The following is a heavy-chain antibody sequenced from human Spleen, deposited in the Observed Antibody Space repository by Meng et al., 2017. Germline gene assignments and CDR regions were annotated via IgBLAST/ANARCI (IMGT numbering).Heavy chain of an antibody. CDR1: GYTFTSYG. Sequence: QVQLMQSGAEVKKPGASGKGSCKASGYTFTSYGISWVRQAPGQGLEWVGWISAYDGNTNFAQKLQGRVTMTTDTSTSTAYMELRSLRSDDTAVYYCARYGPAGFYFDSWGQGTLVTVSS. D-gene: IGHD3-10*01. CDR3: ARYGPAGFYFDS. CDR2: ISAYDGNT. J-gene: IGHJ4*02. V-gene: IGHV1-18*01.